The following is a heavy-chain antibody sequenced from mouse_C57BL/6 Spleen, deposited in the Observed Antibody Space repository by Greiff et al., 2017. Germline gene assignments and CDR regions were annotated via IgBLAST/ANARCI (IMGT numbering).Heavy chain of an antibody. Sequence: QVQLQQPGAELVMPGASVKLSCKASGYTFTSYWMHWVKQRPGQGIEWIGEIDPSDSYTNYNQKFKGKSTLTVDKSSSTAYMQLSSLTSEDSAVYYCARWGVTTYFDYWGQGTTLTVSS. J-gene: IGHJ2*01. D-gene: IGHD2-2*01. CDR1: GYTFTSYW. CDR3: ARWGVTTYFDY. V-gene: IGHV1-69*01. CDR2: IDPSDSYT.